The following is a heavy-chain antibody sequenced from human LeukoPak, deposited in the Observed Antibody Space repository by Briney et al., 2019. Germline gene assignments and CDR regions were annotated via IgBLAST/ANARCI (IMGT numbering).Heavy chain of an antibody. CDR3: ARGGALGMDV. CDR2: IYSSGGT. D-gene: IGHD1-26*01. V-gene: IGHV4-4*07. J-gene: IGHJ6*02. CDR1: GGSVSFYY. Sequence: QPSETLSLTCTVSGGSVSFYYWSWIRQPAGKGLEWIGRIYSSGGTSYDASLKSRVTMSLDTSKNQFSLKLISVTAADTAVYYCARGGALGMDVWGQGTPVTVSS.